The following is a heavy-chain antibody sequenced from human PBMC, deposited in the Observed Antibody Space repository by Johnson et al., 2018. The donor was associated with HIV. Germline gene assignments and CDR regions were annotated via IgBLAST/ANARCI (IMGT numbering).Heavy chain of an antibody. CDR3: ARSGRPLVVVTAYDAFDI. CDR2: ISYDGSNE. J-gene: IGHJ3*02. D-gene: IGHD2-15*01. Sequence: QMQLVESGGGVVQPGRSLRLSCAASGFTFSSYPMHWVRQAPGKGLEWVAVISYDGSNEYYADSVRGRFTISRDNSKNTLYLQMNSLRPEDTAVYYCARSGRPLVVVTAYDAFDIWGQGTMVTVSS. V-gene: IGHV3-30*04. CDR1: GFTFSSYP.